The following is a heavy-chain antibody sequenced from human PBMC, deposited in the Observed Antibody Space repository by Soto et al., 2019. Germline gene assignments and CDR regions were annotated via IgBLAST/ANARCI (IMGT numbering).Heavy chain of an antibody. CDR1: GGPISGSNW. J-gene: IGHJ4*02. D-gene: IGHD3-9*01. CDR3: ARHPGYYDILTGYTTYYFDY. Sequence: PSETLSLTCAVSGGPISGSNWWSWVRQPPGKGLEWIGEIYHSGSTNYNPSLKSRVTISLDTPKNQFSLKLSSVTAADTAVYYCARHPGYYDILTGYTTYYFDYWGQGILVTVSS. V-gene: IGHV4-4*02. CDR2: IYHSGST.